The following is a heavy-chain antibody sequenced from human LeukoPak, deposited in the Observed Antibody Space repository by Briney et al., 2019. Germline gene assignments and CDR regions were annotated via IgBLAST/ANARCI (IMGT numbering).Heavy chain of an antibody. V-gene: IGHV3-30-3*01. CDR1: GFTFSSYA. J-gene: IGHJ4*02. CDR2: ISYDGSNK. D-gene: IGHD1-26*01. Sequence: PGGSLRLSCAASGFTFSSYAMHWVRQAPGKGLEWVAVISYDGSNKYYADSVKGRFTISRDNSKNTLYLQMNSLRAEDTAVYYCARAEWELLRSLDYWGQGTLVTVSS. CDR3: ARAEWELLRSLDY.